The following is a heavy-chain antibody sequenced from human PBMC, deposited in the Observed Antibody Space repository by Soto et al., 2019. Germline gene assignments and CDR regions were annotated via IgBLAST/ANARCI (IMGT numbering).Heavy chain of an antibody. J-gene: IGHJ4*02. D-gene: IGHD3-3*01. CDR2: ISYDGSNK. Sequence: GSLRLSCAASGFTFSSYGMHWVRQAPGKGLEWVAVISYDGSNKYYADSVKGRFTISRDNSKNTLYLQMNGLRAEDTAVYYCAKTLSITIFGVVITPFDYWGQGTLVTVSS. V-gene: IGHV3-30*18. CDR3: AKTLSITIFGVVITPFDY. CDR1: GFTFSSYG.